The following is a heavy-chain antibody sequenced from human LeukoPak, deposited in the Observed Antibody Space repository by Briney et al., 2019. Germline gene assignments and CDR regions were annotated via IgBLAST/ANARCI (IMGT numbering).Heavy chain of an antibody. Sequence: ASVKVSCKASGGTFNNYAISGVPQAPGQGLEWMGGIMPIFGSANYADKFQSRVTITADESSSTAYMELTSLTSEDTAVYYCAGARQSDLRNWFDPWGQGTLVIVSS. CDR1: GGTFNNYA. CDR3: AGARQSDLRNWFDP. J-gene: IGHJ5*02. CDR2: IMPIFGSA. V-gene: IGHV1-69*13. D-gene: IGHD5-24*01.